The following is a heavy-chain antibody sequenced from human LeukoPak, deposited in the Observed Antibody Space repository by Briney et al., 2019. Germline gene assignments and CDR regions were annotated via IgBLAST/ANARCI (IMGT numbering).Heavy chain of an antibody. V-gene: IGHV3-15*01. D-gene: IGHD3-10*01. CDR2: IKSRTDGGTT. CDR1: GFTFSNAW. J-gene: IGHJ4*02. Sequence: GGSLRLSCAASGFTFSNAWMSWVRQAPGKGLEWVGRIKSRTDGGTTDYAAPVKGKFTISRDDSKNTLYPQMNSLNTEDTAVYYCTTPYYHGSGTITPIYYFDYWGQGTLVTVSS. CDR3: TTPYYHGSGTITPIYYFDY.